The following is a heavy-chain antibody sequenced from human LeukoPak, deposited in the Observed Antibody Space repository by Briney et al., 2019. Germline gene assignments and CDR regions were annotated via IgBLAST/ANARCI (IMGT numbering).Heavy chain of an antibody. Sequence: SETLSLTCAVYGGSFSGYYWSWIRQPPGKGLEWIGEISHSGSTNYNPSLKSRVTISVDTSKNQFSLKLSSVTAADTAVYYCAREPDYWGQGTLVTVSS. CDR2: ISHSGST. CDR1: GGSFSGYY. CDR3: AREPDY. J-gene: IGHJ4*02. V-gene: IGHV4-34*01.